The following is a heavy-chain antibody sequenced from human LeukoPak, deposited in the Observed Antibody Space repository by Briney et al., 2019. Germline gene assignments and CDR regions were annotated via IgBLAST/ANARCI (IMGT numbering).Heavy chain of an antibody. D-gene: IGHD4/OR15-4a*01. CDR2: IYSGGNT. CDR1: GFTVSSNS. Sequence: PGGSLRLSCTVSGFTVSSNSTSWVRQAPGKGLEWVSFIYSGGNTHYSDSLKGRFTISRDNSKNTLYLQMNSLRVEDTAVYYCARRAGAYSHPYDYWGQGTLVTVSS. V-gene: IGHV3-53*01. J-gene: IGHJ4*02. CDR3: ARRAGAYSHPYDY.